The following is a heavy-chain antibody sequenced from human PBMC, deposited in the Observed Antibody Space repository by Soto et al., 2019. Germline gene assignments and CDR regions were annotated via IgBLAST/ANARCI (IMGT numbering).Heavy chain of an antibody. D-gene: IGHD3-10*01. Sequence: EVQLVESGGGLVQPGGSLRLSCVASGFTFSNYWMNWVRQVPGKGLEWVANIQQDGSEINNVDSVKGRFTVSRDNAQNSLHLQRNSLRAEDSAVCYCARSSGWTGDYWGQGILVTVSS. V-gene: IGHV3-7*04. J-gene: IGHJ4*02. CDR1: GFTFSNYW. CDR3: ARSSGWTGDY. CDR2: IQQDGSEI.